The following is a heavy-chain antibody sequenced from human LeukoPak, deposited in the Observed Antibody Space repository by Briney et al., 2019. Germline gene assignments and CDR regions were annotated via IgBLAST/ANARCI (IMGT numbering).Heavy chain of an antibody. Sequence: PGGSLRLSCAASGFTFSSYNMNWVRQAPGKGLEWVSSISTSSNYIYYADSVKGRFTISRDNAKNSLYLQMNSLRVEDTGVYYCARDVGASAPGAFDIWGQGTMVTVSS. CDR1: GFTFSSYN. CDR2: ISTSSNYI. V-gene: IGHV3-21*01. D-gene: IGHD1-26*01. CDR3: ARDVGASAPGAFDI. J-gene: IGHJ3*02.